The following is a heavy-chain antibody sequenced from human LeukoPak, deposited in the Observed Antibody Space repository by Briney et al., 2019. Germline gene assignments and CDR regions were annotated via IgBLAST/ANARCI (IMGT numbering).Heavy chain of an antibody. V-gene: IGHV1-18*01. D-gene: IGHD5-24*01. Sequence: ASVKVSCKASGYTFTNYAMHWVRQAPGQGLGWMGWISAYNGNTNYAQKLQGRVTMTTDTSTSTAYMELRSLRSDDTAVYYCAREWRDGYNYWGQGTLVTVSS. J-gene: IGHJ4*02. CDR2: ISAYNGNT. CDR1: GYTFTNYA. CDR3: AREWRDGYNY.